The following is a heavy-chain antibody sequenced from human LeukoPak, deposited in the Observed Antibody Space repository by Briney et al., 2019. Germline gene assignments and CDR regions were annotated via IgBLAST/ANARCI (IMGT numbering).Heavy chain of an antibody. D-gene: IGHD3-10*01. J-gene: IGHJ4*02. CDR3: AKGLDYYGSGSIS. CDR2: IYSGGNT. V-gene: IGHV3-53*05. CDR1: GFTVSSNS. Sequence: GGSLRLSCTVSGFTVSSNSWSWVRQAPGKGLEWVSFIYSGGNTHYSDSVTGRFTISRDNSKNTLYLQMNSLRAEDTAVYYCAKGLDYYGSGSISWGQGTLVTVSS.